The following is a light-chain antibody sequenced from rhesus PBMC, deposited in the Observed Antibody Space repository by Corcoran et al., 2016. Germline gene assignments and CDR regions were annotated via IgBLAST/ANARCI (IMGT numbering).Light chain of an antibody. CDR2: GAS. J-gene: IGKJ1*01. Sequence: QVILTQSPATLSLSPGERATLSCRASQSVSTYLAWYQQKPGQAPRLLIYGASSRATGIPDRFGGRGSGTEFTLTISRLEPEGFAVYYCQKYSNSPWTFGQGTKVEIK. V-gene: IGKV3-53*01. CDR3: QKYSNSPWT. CDR1: QSVSTY.